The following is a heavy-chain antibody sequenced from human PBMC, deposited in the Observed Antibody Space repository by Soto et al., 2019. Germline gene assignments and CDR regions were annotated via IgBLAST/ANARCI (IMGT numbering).Heavy chain of an antibody. D-gene: IGHD6-19*01. J-gene: IGHJ1*01. CDR2: ISGSVGST. CDR1: GFTFSSYA. Sequence: PGGSLRLSCAASGFTFSSYAMSWVRQAPGKGLEWVSAISGSVGSTYYADSVKCRFTISRDNSKNTLYLQMNSLRAEDTAVFYCAKGVQQWLPPAEYFQHWGQGTLVPVSP. CDR3: AKGVQQWLPPAEYFQH. V-gene: IGHV3-23*01.